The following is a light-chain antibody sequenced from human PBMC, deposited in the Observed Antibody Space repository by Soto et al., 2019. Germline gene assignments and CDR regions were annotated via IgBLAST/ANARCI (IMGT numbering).Light chain of an antibody. CDR1: ESITKY. V-gene: IGKV1-39*01. Sequence: DVQMTQSPPSLSASVGDRVSITCRASESITKYLSWYQQKPGKAPKLLIYGASSLQSGVPLRFGGSGFGTDFTRHISSLQPEDFATYYCQQTHSGARTFGGGTKVEI. CDR3: QQTHSGART. J-gene: IGKJ4*01. CDR2: GAS.